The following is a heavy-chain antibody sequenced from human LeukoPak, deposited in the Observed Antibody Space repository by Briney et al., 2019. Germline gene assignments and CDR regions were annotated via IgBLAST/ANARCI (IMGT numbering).Heavy chain of an antibody. Sequence: GGSLRLSCAASGFTFSSYAMSWVRQAPGKGLEWVSAISGSGGSTYYADSVKGRFTISRDNSKNTLYLQMNSLRVEDTAVYYCAKAAPLPRLFFSGSYYYYFDYWGQGTLVTVSS. D-gene: IGHD1-26*01. CDR3: AKAAPLPRLFFSGSYYYYFDY. CDR1: GFTFSSYA. CDR2: ISGSGGST. V-gene: IGHV3-23*01. J-gene: IGHJ4*02.